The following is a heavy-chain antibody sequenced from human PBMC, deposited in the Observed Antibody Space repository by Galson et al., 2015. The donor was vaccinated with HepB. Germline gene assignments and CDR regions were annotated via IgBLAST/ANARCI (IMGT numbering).Heavy chain of an antibody. CDR1: GGTFSSYA. Sequence: SVKVSCKASGGTFSSYAISWVRQAPGQGLEWMGGIIPIFGTANYAQKFQGRVTITADESTSTAYMEMSSLRSEDTAVYYCARQNSSGYGFWGQGTLVTVSS. CDR2: IIPIFGTA. D-gene: IGHD3-22*01. J-gene: IGHJ4*02. V-gene: IGHV1-69*13. CDR3: ARQNSSGYGF.